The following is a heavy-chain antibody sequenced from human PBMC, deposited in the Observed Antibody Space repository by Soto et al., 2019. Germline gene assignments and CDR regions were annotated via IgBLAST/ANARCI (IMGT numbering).Heavy chain of an antibody. CDR2: IDWDDDK. V-gene: IGHV2-70*04. CDR3: ARSRAARGGMDV. CDR1: GFSLSTSGMR. Sequence: SGPTLVNPTQTLTLTCTFSGFSLSTSGMRVSWIRQPPGKALEWLARIDWDDDKFYSTSLKTRLTIPKDTSKNQVVLTMTNMDPVDTATYYCARSRAARGGMDVWGQGTTVTVSS. D-gene: IGHD6-6*01. J-gene: IGHJ6*02.